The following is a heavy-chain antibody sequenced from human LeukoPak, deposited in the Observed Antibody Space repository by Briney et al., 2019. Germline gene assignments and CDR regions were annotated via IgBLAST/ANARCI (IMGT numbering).Heavy chain of an antibody. Sequence: SGGSLRLSCAASGFTFNYYAMSWVRQAPGKGLEWVSTISGSGGSTYYADSVKGRFTISRDNSKNTLYLQMNSLRAEDTAVYYCAKAQDGLYGDYVGNWGQGTLVTVSS. CDR2: ISGSGGST. D-gene: IGHD4-17*01. J-gene: IGHJ4*02. V-gene: IGHV3-23*01. CDR3: AKAQDGLYGDYVGN. CDR1: GFTFNYYA.